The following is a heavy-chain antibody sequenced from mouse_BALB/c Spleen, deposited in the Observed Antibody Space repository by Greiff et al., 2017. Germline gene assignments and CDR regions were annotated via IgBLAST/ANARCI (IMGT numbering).Heavy chain of an antibody. Sequence: VQLKESGPELVKPGASVKVSCKASGYSFTDYNMYWVKQSHGKSLELIGYIDPYNGGTSYNQKFKGKATLTVDKSSSTAFMHLNSLTSEDSAVYYCARWDYYGSSPLDYWGQGTTLTVSS. CDR2: IDPYNGGT. J-gene: IGHJ2*01. V-gene: IGHV1S135*01. CDR1: GYSFTDYN. D-gene: IGHD1-1*01. CDR3: ARWDYYGSSPLDY.